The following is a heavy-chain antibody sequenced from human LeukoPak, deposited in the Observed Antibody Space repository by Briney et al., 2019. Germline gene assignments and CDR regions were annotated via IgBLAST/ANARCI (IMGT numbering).Heavy chain of an antibody. CDR3: ARSEYSSSSGHFDY. CDR1: GVSISSYY. D-gene: IGHD6-6*01. V-gene: IGHV4-59*08. CDR2: ISFSGST. J-gene: IGHJ4*02. Sequence: SETLSLTCTVSGVSISSYYWSWVRRPPGKGLEWIGYISFSGSTDYNPSLKSRVTTSVDTSKKQFSLKLSSVTAADTAVYYCARSEYSSSSGHFDYWGQGTLVTVSS.